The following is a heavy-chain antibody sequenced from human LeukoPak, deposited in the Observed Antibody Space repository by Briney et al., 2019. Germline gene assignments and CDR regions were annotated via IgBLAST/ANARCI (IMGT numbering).Heavy chain of an antibody. D-gene: IGHD3-10*01. CDR3: ARDLWFGEYDI. J-gene: IGHJ3*02. CDR1: GYTFTSYD. CDR2: MNPNSGNT. Sequence: ASVKVSCKASGYTFTSYDINWVRQATGQGLEWMGWMNPNSGNTGYAQKFQGRVTMTRNTSISTAYMELSRLRSDDTAVYYCARDLWFGEYDIWGQGTMVTVSS. V-gene: IGHV1-8*01.